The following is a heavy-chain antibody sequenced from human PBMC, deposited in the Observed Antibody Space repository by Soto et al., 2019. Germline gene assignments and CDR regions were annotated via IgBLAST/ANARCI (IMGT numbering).Heavy chain of an antibody. D-gene: IGHD6-6*01. CDR1: GFTFSSYA. Sequence: PGGSLRLSCAASGFTFSSYAMHWVRQAPGKGLEWVAVISYDGSNKYYADSVKGRFTISRDNSKNTLYLQMNSLRAEDTAVYFCARGEGSSSYIEGVNIDYWGQGTLVTVSS. V-gene: IGHV3-30-3*01. CDR3: ARGEGSSSYIEGVNIDY. J-gene: IGHJ4*02. CDR2: ISYDGSNK.